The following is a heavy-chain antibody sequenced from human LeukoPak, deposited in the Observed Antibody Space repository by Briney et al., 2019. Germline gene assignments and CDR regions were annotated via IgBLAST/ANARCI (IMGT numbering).Heavy chain of an antibody. Sequence: SETLSLTCAVYGGSFSGYHWCWIRQPPGKGLEWIGEINHSGSTNYNPSLKSRVTVSVDTSKNQFSLKLSSVTAADTAVYYCAGSGSYYLHDYWGQGTLVTVSS. CDR3: AGSGSYYLHDY. CDR1: GGSFSGYH. D-gene: IGHD1-26*01. J-gene: IGHJ4*02. CDR2: INHSGST. V-gene: IGHV4-34*01.